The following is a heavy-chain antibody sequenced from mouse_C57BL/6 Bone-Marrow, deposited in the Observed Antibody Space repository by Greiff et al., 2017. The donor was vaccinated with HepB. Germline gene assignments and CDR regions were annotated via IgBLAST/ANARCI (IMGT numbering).Heavy chain of an antibody. CDR3: SRYYYAMDY. V-gene: IGHV7-3*01. J-gene: IGHJ4*01. CDR2: IRNKANGYTT. Sequence: EVKVVESGGGLVQPGGSLSLSCAASGFTFTDYYMSWVRQPPGKALEWLGFIRNKANGYTTEYSASLKGRFTISRDNSQSILYLQMNALRAEDSATYYCSRYYYAMDYWGQGTSVTVSS. CDR1: GFTFTDYY.